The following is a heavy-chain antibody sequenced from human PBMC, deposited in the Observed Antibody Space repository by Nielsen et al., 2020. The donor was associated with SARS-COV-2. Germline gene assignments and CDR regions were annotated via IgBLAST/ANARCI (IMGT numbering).Heavy chain of an antibody. CDR2: INPYSGGT. CDR1: GYTFTDYY. J-gene: IGHJ6*02. V-gene: IGHV1-2*06. D-gene: IGHD3-3*01. CDR3: ATTFAIFGEVRMDV. Sequence: ASVKVSCKASGYTFTDYYIHWVRQAPGQGLEWMGRINPYSGGTNYAQKFQGTVTMTRDASISTVYMELTSDDTAVYYCATTFAIFGEVRMDVWDQGTAVAVSS.